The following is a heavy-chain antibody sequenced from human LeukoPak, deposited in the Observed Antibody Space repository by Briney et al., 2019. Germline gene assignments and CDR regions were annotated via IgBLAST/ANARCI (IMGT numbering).Heavy chain of an antibody. CDR3: ARHYCSGGSCYFQFDY. D-gene: IGHD2-15*01. Sequence: GESLKISCKGSGYSLTSYWIGWVRQMPGKGLEWMGIIYPGDSDTRYSPSFQGQVTISADKSISTAYLQWSSLKASDTAMYYCARHYCSGGSCYFQFDYWGQGTLVTVSS. CDR1: GYSLTSYW. J-gene: IGHJ4*02. V-gene: IGHV5-51*01. CDR2: IYPGDSDT.